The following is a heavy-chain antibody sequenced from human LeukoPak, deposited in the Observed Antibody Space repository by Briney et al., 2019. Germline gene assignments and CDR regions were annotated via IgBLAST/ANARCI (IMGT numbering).Heavy chain of an antibody. D-gene: IGHD3-9*01. CDR3: TRVVLRYFDWLYPLQYYFDY. J-gene: IGHJ4*02. CDR2: IRSKAYGGTT. CDR1: GFTFGDYA. Sequence: PGRSLRLSCTASGFTFGDYAMSWVRQAPGKGLEWVGFIRSKAYGGTTEYAASVKGRFTISRDDSKSIAYLQMNSLKTEDTAVYYCTRVVLRYFDWLYPLQYYFDYWGQGTLVTVSS. V-gene: IGHV3-49*04.